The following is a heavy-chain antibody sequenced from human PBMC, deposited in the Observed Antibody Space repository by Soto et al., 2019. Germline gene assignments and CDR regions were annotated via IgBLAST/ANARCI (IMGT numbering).Heavy chain of an antibody. V-gene: IGHV3-23*01. CDR3: AKDSRFLEWLLYRSPSDC. Sequence: GGSLRLSCATSGFTFSSYAMSCVRQAPGKAMEWVSAISGSGGSTYYADSEKGRFTISRDNSKNTLYMQINSLRAEDTAAYYCAKDSRFLEWLLYRSPSDCWGQGTLVTVSS. J-gene: IGHJ4*02. D-gene: IGHD3-3*01. CDR2: ISGSGGST. CDR1: GFTFSSYA.